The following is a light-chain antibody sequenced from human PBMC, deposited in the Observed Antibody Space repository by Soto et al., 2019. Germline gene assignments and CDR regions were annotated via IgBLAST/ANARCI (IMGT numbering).Light chain of an antibody. J-gene: IGKJ1*01. CDR3: MQALQTLPT. Sequence: DIVMTQSPLSLPVTPGEPASISCRSSQSLLHSNGYNYLDWYLQKPGQSPQLLIYLGSNRSSGVPDRFSGSGSGTDFTLKISRVEAEDVGVYYCMQALQTLPTFGQGTKVDIK. CDR1: QSLLHSNGYNY. V-gene: IGKV2-28*01. CDR2: LGS.